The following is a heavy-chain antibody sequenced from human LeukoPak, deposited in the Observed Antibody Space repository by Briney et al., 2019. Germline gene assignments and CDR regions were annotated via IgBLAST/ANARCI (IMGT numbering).Heavy chain of an antibody. J-gene: IGHJ4*02. D-gene: IGHD1-26*01. CDR1: GFTFSSYN. CDR2: ISGSSSYI. V-gene: IGHV3-21*01. CDR3: ARAATVGTTRPGTHFDY. Sequence: GGSLRLSCAASGFTFSSYNMNWVRRAPGKGLEWVSSISGSSSYIYYADSAKGRFSISRDNAKNSLYLQMNSLRAEDTAVYYCARAATVGTTRPGTHFDYWGQGTLVTVSS.